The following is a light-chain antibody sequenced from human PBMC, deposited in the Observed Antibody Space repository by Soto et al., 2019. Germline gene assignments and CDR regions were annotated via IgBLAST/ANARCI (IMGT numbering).Light chain of an antibody. Sequence: DIQLTQSPSSLSASVGDRVTITCRASQTIDTYLNWYQHKPGTAPKVLIYAATYLQNGVPSRFSGTGSGADFTLTISSLQPEDFATYYCHQYFNFPRTFGQGTKVDIK. CDR2: AAT. J-gene: IGKJ1*01. CDR3: HQYFNFPRT. V-gene: IGKV1-39*01. CDR1: QTIDTY.